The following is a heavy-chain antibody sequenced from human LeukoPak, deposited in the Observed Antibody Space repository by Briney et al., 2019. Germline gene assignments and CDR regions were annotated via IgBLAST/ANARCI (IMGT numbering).Heavy chain of an antibody. CDR3: ARDYDVLSGNYVDY. J-gene: IGHJ4*02. Sequence: PSETLSLTCTVSGGSISSSNWWSWVRQPPGKGLEWIGEIYHSGSTHYNPSLKSRVTISVDKSKNQFSLNLTSVTAADTAVYYCARDYDVLSGNYVDYWGQGTLVTVSS. V-gene: IGHV4-4*02. D-gene: IGHD3-3*01. CDR2: IYHSGST. CDR1: GGSISSSNW.